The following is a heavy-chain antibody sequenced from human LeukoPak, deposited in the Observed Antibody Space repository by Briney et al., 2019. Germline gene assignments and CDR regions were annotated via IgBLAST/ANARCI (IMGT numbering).Heavy chain of an antibody. V-gene: IGHV1-18*01. Sequence: ASVKVSCKASGYTFTSYGISWVRQAPGQGLEWMGWISAYNGNTNYAQKLQGRVTMTTDTSTSTAYMELRSLRSDDTAVYYCARDYGPTHYYGSGTLSSPDYWGQGTLVTVSS. J-gene: IGHJ4*02. CDR2: ISAYNGNT. D-gene: IGHD3-10*01. CDR1: GYTFTSYG. CDR3: ARDYGPTHYYGSGTLSSPDY.